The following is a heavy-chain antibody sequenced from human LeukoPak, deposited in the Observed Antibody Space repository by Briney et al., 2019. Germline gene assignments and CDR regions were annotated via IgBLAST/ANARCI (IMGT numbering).Heavy chain of an antibody. J-gene: IGHJ4*02. CDR1: GGTLSTSA. D-gene: IGHD2-2*02. V-gene: IGHV1-69*13. Sequence: SVKVSCKASGGTLSTSAISWVRQAPGQGLEWRGGIIPIFDTANYAQKFQGRVTITADESTSTAYMEMSSLRSEDTAIYYCASGLPAAIGLFFWGQGTLVTVSS. CDR3: ASGLPAAIGLFF. CDR2: IIPIFDTA.